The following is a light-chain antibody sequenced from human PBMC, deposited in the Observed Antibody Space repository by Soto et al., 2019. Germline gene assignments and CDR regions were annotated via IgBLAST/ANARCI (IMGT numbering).Light chain of an antibody. Sequence: ETVMTQSPATLSVSLGERATLSCRASQSVNTNLAWYQQKPGQAPRLLIYSASIRATVVPARLSGSGSGTDFTLTISSREPDDFSVYFCQQYKNWPPVTFGGGTKVEIK. CDR3: QQYKNWPPVT. V-gene: IGKV3-15*01. CDR2: SAS. CDR1: QSVNTN. J-gene: IGKJ4*01.